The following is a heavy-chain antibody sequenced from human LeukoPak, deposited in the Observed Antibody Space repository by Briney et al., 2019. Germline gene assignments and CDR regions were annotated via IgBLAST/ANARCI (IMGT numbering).Heavy chain of an antibody. D-gene: IGHD2-2*01. CDR1: GFAFDEHG. CDR3: ARAPITSPFYFDY. CDR2: INWSGGST. J-gene: IGHJ4*02. Sequence: GGSLRLSCTASGFAFDEHGTSWVRQVPGKGLEWVSGINWSGGSTGYADPLRGRFTISRDNAKNSLYLQMDSLRAEDTALYYCARAPITSPFYFDYWGQGTLVTVSS. V-gene: IGHV3-20*04.